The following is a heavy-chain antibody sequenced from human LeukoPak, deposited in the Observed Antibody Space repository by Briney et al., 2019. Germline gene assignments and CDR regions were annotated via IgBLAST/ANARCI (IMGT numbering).Heavy chain of an antibody. Sequence: KTGGSLRLSCAVSGFTFRSYSMNWVRQAPGKGLEWVSSISSVSSYIYYADSLKGRFTISRDNAKNSLYLQMNSLRAEDTAVYYCARDSDSYGFDYWGQGTLVTVSS. V-gene: IGHV3-21*01. CDR2: ISSVSSYI. J-gene: IGHJ4*02. CDR3: ARDSDSYGFDY. D-gene: IGHD5-18*01. CDR1: GFTFRSYS.